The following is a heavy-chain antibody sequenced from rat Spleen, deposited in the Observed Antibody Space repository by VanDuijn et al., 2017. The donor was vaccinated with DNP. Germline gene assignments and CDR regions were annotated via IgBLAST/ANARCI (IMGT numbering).Heavy chain of an antibody. D-gene: IGHD1-5*01. CDR3: AKSIGTTHYFDY. CDR1: GFTFSDYN. Sequence: EVQLVESGGGLVQPGGSLKLSCAASGFTFSDYNMAWVRQAPKKGLEWVATITYDGSRTYYRDSVKGRFTISRDNAKSTLYLQMDSLRSEETATYYCAKSIGTTHYFDYWGQGVMVTVSS. J-gene: IGHJ2*01. V-gene: IGHV5S10*01. CDR2: ITYDGSRT.